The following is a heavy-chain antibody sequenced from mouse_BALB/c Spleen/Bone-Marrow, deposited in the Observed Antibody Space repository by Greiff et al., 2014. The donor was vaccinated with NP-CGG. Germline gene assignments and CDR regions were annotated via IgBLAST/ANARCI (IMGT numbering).Heavy chain of an antibody. CDR1: GYSFTGYN. CDR3: ARDGYYEGFYAMDY. Sequence: EVQLQQSGPELEKPGASVKISCEASGYSFTGYNMNWVKQSNGKSLEWIGNIDPYYGGTSYNQKFKGKATLTVDKSSSTAYMHLKSLTSEDSAVYYCARDGYYEGFYAMDYWGQGTSVTVSS. V-gene: IGHV1S135*01. J-gene: IGHJ4*01. D-gene: IGHD2-3*01. CDR2: IDPYYGGT.